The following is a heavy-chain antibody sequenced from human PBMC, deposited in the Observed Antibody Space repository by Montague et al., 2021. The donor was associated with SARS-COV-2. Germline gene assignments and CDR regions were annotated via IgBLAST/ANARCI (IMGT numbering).Heavy chain of an antibody. D-gene: IGHD5-12*01. CDR1: GGSISDYY. J-gene: IGHJ4*02. CDR3: ARGTGYDYYFDC. Sequence: SETLSLTCSVSGGSISDYYRNWIRQPPGKGLEWIGYIYYNTGNTNYNPSLQSRVTISLDTSENQFSLNLRSVTAADTALYFCARGTGYDYYFDCWGLGTLVTVSS. CDR2: IYYNTGNT. V-gene: IGHV4-59*01.